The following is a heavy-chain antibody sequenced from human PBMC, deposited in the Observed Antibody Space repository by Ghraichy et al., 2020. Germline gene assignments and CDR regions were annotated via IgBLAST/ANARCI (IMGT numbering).Heavy chain of an antibody. CDR1: GLSFSSYS. J-gene: IGHJ6*02. V-gene: IGHV3-48*01. CDR3: ARDSRYSSGWYSSGMDV. CDR2: ISGSSSTI. Sequence: GGSLRLSCAASGLSFSSYSFNWVRQAPGKGLEWVSYISGSSSTIYYADSVKGRFTISRDNAENSLYLLMDSLRAEDTAVYYCARDSRYSSGWYSSGMDVWGQGTTVTVSS. D-gene: IGHD6-19*01.